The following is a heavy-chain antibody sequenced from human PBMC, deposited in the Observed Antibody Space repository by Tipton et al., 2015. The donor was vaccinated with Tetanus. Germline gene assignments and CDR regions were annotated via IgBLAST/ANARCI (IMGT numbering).Heavy chain of an antibody. D-gene: IGHD6-19*01. CDR3: ARGPSYSGAWYHY. J-gene: IGHJ4*02. CDR1: GASISGIYS. CDR2: IYYKGST. Sequence: LSLTCAVSGASISGIYSWSWIRQPPGKGLEWIGYIYYKGSTNYNPSLRSRVTISIDTSSNQFSLKLTSVTPADTAIYYCARGPSYSGAWYHYWGQGAMVTVSP. V-gene: IGHV4-61*01.